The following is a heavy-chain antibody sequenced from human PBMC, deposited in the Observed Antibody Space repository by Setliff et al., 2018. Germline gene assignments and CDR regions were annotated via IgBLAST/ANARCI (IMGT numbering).Heavy chain of an antibody. V-gene: IGHV3-9*01. CDR3: AKDANGYYDSSGYPADYYYYYYMDV. CDR2: ICWNSGSI. CDR1: GFTFDDYA. J-gene: IGHJ6*03. Sequence: SGGSLRLSCAASGFTFDDYAMHWVRQAPGKGLEWVSGICWNSGSIGYADSVKGRFTISRDNAKNSLYLRMNSLRAEDTALYYCAKDANGYYDSSGYPADYYYYYYMDVWGKGTTVTVSS. D-gene: IGHD3-22*01.